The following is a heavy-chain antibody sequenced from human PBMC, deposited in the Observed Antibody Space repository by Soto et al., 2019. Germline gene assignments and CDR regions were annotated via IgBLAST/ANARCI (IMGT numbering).Heavy chain of an antibody. D-gene: IGHD6-13*01. J-gene: IGHJ4*02. Sequence: SETLSLTCTVSGGSISSGGYYWSWIRQHPGKGLEWIGYIYYSGSTYYNPSLKSRVTISVDTSKNQFSLKLSSVTAADTAVYYCARHLPFIAAAGTMFDYWGQGTLVTVSS. CDR2: IYYSGST. V-gene: IGHV4-31*03. CDR3: ARHLPFIAAAGTMFDY. CDR1: GGSISSGGYY.